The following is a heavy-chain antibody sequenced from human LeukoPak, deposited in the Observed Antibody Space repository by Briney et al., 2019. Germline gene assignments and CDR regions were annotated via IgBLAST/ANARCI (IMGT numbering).Heavy chain of an antibody. CDR2: INHGGST. V-gene: IGHV4-34*01. CDR1: GGSFSGYY. J-gene: IGHJ4*02. D-gene: IGHD3-16*02. Sequence: SETLSLTCAVYGGSFSGYYWSWIRQPPGKGLEWIGEINHGGSTNYNPSLKSRVTISVDTSKNQFSLKLSSVTAADTAVYYCARSPRGGLGELSTGYFDYWGQGTLVTVSP. CDR3: ARSPRGGLGELSTGYFDY.